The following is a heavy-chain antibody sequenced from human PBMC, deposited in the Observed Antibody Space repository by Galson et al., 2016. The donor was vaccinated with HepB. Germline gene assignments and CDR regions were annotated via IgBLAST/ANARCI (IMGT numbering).Heavy chain of an antibody. D-gene: IGHD3-22*01. CDR1: GFSFSIYG. CDR2: ITYDGDST. Sequence: SLRLSCAPSGFSFSIYGMHWVRQAPGRGLEWVAVITYDGDSTSYEDSVKGRFTIFRDNSRSTLFLQMNSLTAEDSGVYYCAKDGPGGRYRGYEDGRRDWGQGTLVTVTS. CDR3: AKDGPGGRYRGYEDGRRD. V-gene: IGHV3-30*18. J-gene: IGHJ4*02.